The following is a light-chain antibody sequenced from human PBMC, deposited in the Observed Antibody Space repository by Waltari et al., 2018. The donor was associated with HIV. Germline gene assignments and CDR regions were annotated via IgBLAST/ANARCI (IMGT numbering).Light chain of an antibody. CDR2: EVS. CDR1: ASGTYKD. Sequence: QSALAQPASVSGSPGQTITISCTGVASGTYKDVPWYQHRPCQAPKVIIYEVSNRPSGVSPRFSGSKSANTASLTISGLQFEDEADYFCTSYLSSATPEFGGGTRLTVL. J-gene: IGLJ3*02. V-gene: IGLV2-14*01. CDR3: TSYLSSATPE.